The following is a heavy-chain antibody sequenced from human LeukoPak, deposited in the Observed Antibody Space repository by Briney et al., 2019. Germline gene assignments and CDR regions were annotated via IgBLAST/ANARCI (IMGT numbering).Heavy chain of an antibody. CDR1: GYTLTSYD. CDR2: MNPNSGRT. J-gene: IGHJ4*02. Sequence: ASVKVSCKATGYTLTSYDINWVRQATGQGLEWMGWMNPNSGRTGYAQNFQGRITITRNTSISTAYMELSSLRSEDTAVYYCTRETSSRYFDYWGQGTLVTVSS. V-gene: IGHV1-8*01. CDR3: TRETSSRYFDY.